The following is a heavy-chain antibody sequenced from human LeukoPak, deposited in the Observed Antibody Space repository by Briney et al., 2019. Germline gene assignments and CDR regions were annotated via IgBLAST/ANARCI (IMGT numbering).Heavy chain of an antibody. D-gene: IGHD4-23*01. CDR1: GFTFSTYR. J-gene: IGHJ4*02. Sequence: GGSLRLSCVASGFTFSTYRMSWVRQAPGKGLVWVANIIQDGSAKNYVDSVKGRFTISRDNAKNTLYLQMNSLRAEDTAVYYCARGNSGNSFYWGQGTLVTVSS. CDR3: ARGNSGNSFY. V-gene: IGHV3-7*02. CDR2: IIQDGSAK.